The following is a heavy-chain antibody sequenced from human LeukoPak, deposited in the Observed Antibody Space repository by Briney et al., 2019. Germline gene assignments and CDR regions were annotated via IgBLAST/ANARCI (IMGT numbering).Heavy chain of an antibody. D-gene: IGHD4-17*01. J-gene: IGHJ6*03. Sequence: ASVKVSCKASGYTFTGYYMHWVRQVPGQGLEWMGWINPNSGGTNYAQKFQGRVTMTRDTSISTAYMELSRLRSDDTAVYYCARTSTTVTTKGGNSYYYYYYMDVWGKGTTVTVSS. CDR1: GYTFTGYY. CDR2: INPNSGGT. V-gene: IGHV1-2*02. CDR3: ARTSTTVTTKGGNSYYYYYYMDV.